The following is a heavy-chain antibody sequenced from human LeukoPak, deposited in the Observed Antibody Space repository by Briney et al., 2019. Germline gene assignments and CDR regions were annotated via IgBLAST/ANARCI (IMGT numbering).Heavy chain of an antibody. CDR1: GGSFSGYY. CDR2: INHSGST. Sequence: SETLSLTCAVYGGSFSGYYWSWIRQPPGKGLEWIGEINHSGSTNYNPSLKSRVTISVDTSKNQFSRKLSSVTAADTAVYYCARGGYNWNDWGQGTLVTVSS. D-gene: IGHD1-20*01. V-gene: IGHV4-34*01. J-gene: IGHJ4*02. CDR3: ARGGYNWND.